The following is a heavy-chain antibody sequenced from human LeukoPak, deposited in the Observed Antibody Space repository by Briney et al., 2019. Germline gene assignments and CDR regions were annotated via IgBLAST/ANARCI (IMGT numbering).Heavy chain of an antibody. Sequence: WGSLRLSCSASGFTFSSYAMHWVRQAPGKGLEYVSAISSNGGSTYYADSVKGRFTISRDNSKNTLYLQMSSLRAEVTAVYYCVKGYCGGDCYFDYWGQGTLVTVSS. CDR3: VKGYCGGDCYFDY. D-gene: IGHD2-21*02. V-gene: IGHV3-64D*06. CDR1: GFTFSSYA. CDR2: ISSNGGST. J-gene: IGHJ4*02.